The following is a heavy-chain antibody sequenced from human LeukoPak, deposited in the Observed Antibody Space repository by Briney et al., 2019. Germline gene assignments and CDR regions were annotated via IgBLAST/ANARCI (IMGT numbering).Heavy chain of an antibody. CDR3: ARGGIDYDSSGYYYDY. CDR1: GFTFRSYN. V-gene: IGHV3-21*01. CDR2: IRSSSSYK. D-gene: IGHD3-22*01. J-gene: IGHJ4*02. Sequence: GGSLRLSCAASGFTFRSYNMNWVRQAPGKGLEWVSSIRSSSSYKFYADSVKGRFTISRDNAKNSLYLQMNSLRAEDTAVYYCARGGIDYDSSGYYYDYWGQGTLVTVSS.